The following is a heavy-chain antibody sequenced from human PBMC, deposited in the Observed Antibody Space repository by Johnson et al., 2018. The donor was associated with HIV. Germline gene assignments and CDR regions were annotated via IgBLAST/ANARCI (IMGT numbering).Heavy chain of an antibody. D-gene: IGHD6-13*01. CDR1: GFTLNNYG. CDR2: IPYDANNK. V-gene: IGHV3-30*02. Sequence: QVQLVESGGGVVQPGGSLRLSCAASGFTLNNYGMHWVRQAPGRGLEWVTSIPYDANNKYYADSVKGRFTISRDNAKNTLYLQMNSLRAEDTAVYYCAREQQLNLDAFDIWGQGTMVTVSS. J-gene: IGHJ3*02. CDR3: AREQQLNLDAFDI.